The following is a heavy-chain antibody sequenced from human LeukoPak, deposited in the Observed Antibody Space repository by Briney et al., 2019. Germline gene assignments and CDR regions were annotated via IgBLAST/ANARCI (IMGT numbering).Heavy chain of an antibody. D-gene: IGHD2-2*01. CDR1: GFTFNNYD. CDR3: ASGCTSTTCYLPAY. V-gene: IGHV3-23*01. CDR2: ISGSDDRT. Sequence: GGSLRLSCAASGFTFNNYDMSWVRQAPGKGLEWVSDISGSDDRTYYTESVKGRFTISRDNSKNTLYLQMSSLRAEDTAVYYCASGCTSTTCYLPAYWGQGTLVTVSS. J-gene: IGHJ4*02.